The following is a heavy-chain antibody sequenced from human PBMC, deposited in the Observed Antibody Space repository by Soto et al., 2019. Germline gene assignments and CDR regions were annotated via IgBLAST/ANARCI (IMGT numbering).Heavy chain of an antibody. CDR3: ARDRQVVAAPYYYYGMDV. Sequence: RSLTCTVSGGSISSGGYYWSWIRQHPGKGLEWIGYIYYSGSTYYNPSLKSRVTISVDTSKNQFSLKLSSVAAADTAVYYCARDRQVVAAPYYYYGMDVWGQGTTVTVSS. CDR2: IYYSGST. V-gene: IGHV4-31*03. J-gene: IGHJ6*02. D-gene: IGHD2-15*01. CDR1: GGSISSGGYY.